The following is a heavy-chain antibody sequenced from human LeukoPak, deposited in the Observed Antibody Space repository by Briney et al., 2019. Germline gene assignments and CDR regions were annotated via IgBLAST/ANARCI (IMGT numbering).Heavy chain of an antibody. J-gene: IGHJ5*02. CDR2: IRSKAYGGTA. CDR3: TRIVYCSGGSCSFDP. CDR1: GFTFGDYA. Sequence: GGSLRLSCTASGFTFGDYAMNWVRQAPGRGLESVGFIRSKAYGGTAEYAASVKGRFTISRDDSKSIAYLQMHSLRTEDTAVYYCTRIVYCSGGSCSFDPWGQGTLVIVSS. V-gene: IGHV3-49*04. D-gene: IGHD2-15*01.